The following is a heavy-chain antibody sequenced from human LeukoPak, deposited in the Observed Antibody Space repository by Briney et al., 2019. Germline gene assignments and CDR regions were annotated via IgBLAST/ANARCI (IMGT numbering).Heavy chain of an antibody. CDR2: ISTSSYT. CDR3: ARAEAHTSSMDY. Sequence: RXWVSFISTSSYTYYADSVKGGFTISRDNAKTSLYLQMNSLRAEDTAVYYCARAEAHTSSMDYWGQGTLVTVSS. J-gene: IGHJ4*02. V-gene: IGHV3-69-1*01. D-gene: IGHD6-6*01.